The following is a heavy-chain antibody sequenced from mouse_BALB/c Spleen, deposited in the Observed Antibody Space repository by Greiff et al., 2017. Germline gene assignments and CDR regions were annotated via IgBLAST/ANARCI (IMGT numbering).Heavy chain of an antibody. CDR3: ARYGRYFDY. Sequence: EVMLVESGGGLVKPGGSLKLSCAASGFTFSSYAMSWVRQSPEKRLEWVAEISSGGSYTYYPDTVTGRFTISRDNAKNTLYLEMSSLRSEDTAMYYCARYGRYFDYWGQGTTLTVSS. D-gene: IGHD1-1*02. J-gene: IGHJ2*01. CDR2: ISSGGSYT. CDR1: GFTFSSYA. V-gene: IGHV5-9-4*01.